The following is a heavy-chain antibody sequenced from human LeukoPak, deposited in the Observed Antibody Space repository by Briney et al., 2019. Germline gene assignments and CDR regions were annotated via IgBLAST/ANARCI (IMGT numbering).Heavy chain of an antibody. D-gene: IGHD2-2*01. V-gene: IGHV3-74*01. CDR1: GFIFSNYW. Sequence: GGSLRLSCAGSGFIFSNYWVHWVRQAPGKGLVWVSRINIEGSRTDYADSVRGRFTISRDNAKNTLYLQMNSLTAEDTAVYYCARDLNEPTAAYYGLDVWGQGTTVTVSS. CDR3: ARDLNEPTAAYYGLDV. CDR2: INIEGSRT. J-gene: IGHJ6*02.